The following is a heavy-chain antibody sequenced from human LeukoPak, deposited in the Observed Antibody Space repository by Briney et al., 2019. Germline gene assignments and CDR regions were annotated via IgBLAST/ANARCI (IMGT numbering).Heavy chain of an antibody. Sequence: PSETLSLTCTVSGGSISSGDYYWSWIRQPPGKGLEWIGYIYYSGSTYYNPSLKSRVTISVDTSKNQFSLKLSSVTAADTAVYYCARDRRDGYNSNWFDPWGQGTLVTVSS. D-gene: IGHD5-24*01. V-gene: IGHV4-30-4*01. CDR1: GGSISSGDYY. J-gene: IGHJ5*02. CDR3: ARDRRDGYNSNWFDP. CDR2: IYYSGST.